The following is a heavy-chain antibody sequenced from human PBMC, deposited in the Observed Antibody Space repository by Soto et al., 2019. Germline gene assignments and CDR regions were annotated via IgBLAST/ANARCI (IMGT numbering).Heavy chain of an antibody. CDR1: GYTFTSYD. CDR2: MNPNSGNT. CDR3: ASLLHDFWSGYYISH. J-gene: IGHJ4*02. V-gene: IGHV1-8*01. Sequence: GASVKVSCKASGYTFTSYDINWVRQATGQGLEWMGWMNPNSGNTGYAQKFQGRVTMTRNTSISTAYMELSSLRSEDTAVYYCASLLHDFWSGYYISHWGQGTLVTVSS. D-gene: IGHD3-3*01.